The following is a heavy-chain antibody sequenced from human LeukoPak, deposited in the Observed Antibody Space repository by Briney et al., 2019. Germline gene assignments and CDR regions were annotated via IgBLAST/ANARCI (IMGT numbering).Heavy chain of an antibody. J-gene: IGHJ4*02. D-gene: IGHD3-10*01. Sequence: SETLSLTCAVYGGSFSGCYWSWIRQPPGKGLEWIGEINHSGSTNYNPSLKSRVTISVDTSKNQFSLKLSSVTAADTAVYYCARRGMGRITMVRGVLWHYWGQGTLVTVSS. V-gene: IGHV4-34*01. CDR1: GGSFSGCY. CDR3: ARRGMGRITMVRGVLWHY. CDR2: INHSGST.